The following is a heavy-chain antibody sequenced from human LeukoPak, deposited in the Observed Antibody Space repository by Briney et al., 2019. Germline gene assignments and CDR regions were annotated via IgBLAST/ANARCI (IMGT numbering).Heavy chain of an antibody. V-gene: IGHV3-7*01. J-gene: IGHJ5*02. CDR2: IKQDGSEK. CDR1: GFTFTSYW. Sequence: GGSLRLSCAASGFTFTSYWMTWVRQAPGKGLEWVANIKQDGSEKYYVDSVKGRFTISRDNAKNSLYLQMNSLRVEDTAVYYCARGYSYGSVAWGQGTLVTVSS. D-gene: IGHD5-18*01. CDR3: ARGYSYGSVA.